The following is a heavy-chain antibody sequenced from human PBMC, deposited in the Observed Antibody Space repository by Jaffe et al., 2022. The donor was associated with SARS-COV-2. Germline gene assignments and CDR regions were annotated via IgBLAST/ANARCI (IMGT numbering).Heavy chain of an antibody. CDR1: GGSVSSGSYY. J-gene: IGHJ5*02. Sequence: QVQLQESGPGLVKPSETLSLTCAVSGGSVSSGSYYWSWIRQPPGKGLEWIGYIYYSGSTNYNPSLKSRVTISVGTSKYQFSLKLTSVTAADTAVYYCARGSRSTGYYSSFDPWGRGTLVTVSS. V-gene: IGHV4-61*01. CDR3: ARGSRSTGYYSSFDP. CDR2: IYYSGST. D-gene: IGHD3-22*01.